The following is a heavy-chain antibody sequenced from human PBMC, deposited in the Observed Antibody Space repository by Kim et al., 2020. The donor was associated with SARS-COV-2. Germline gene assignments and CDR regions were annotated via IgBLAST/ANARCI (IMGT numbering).Heavy chain of an antibody. V-gene: IGHV3-23*01. CDR1: GFTFSSYA. D-gene: IGHD3-9*01. Sequence: GGSLRLSCAASGFTFSSYAMSWVRQAPGKGLEWVSAISGSGGSTYYADSVKGRFTISRDNSKNTLYLQMNSLRAEDTAVYYCAKDKEGRNFDWLLSEQPSYGMDVWGQGTTVTVSS. CDR2: ISGSGGST. J-gene: IGHJ6*02. CDR3: AKDKEGRNFDWLLSEQPSYGMDV.